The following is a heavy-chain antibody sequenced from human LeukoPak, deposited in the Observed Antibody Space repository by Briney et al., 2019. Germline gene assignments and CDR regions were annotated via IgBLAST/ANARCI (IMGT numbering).Heavy chain of an antibody. V-gene: IGHV3-7*01. CDR1: GFTFSSYA. CDR2: IKEDGSEE. J-gene: IGHJ3*01. Sequence: PGGSLRLSCAASGFTFSSYAMSWVRQAPGKGLECVANIKEDGSEEYYVDSVKGRFSISRDNAKNSLYLQMNSLRAEDTAVYYCARDWLAGNPYHAFDLWGKGTMVTVSS. D-gene: IGHD3-22*01. CDR3: ARDWLAGNPYHAFDL.